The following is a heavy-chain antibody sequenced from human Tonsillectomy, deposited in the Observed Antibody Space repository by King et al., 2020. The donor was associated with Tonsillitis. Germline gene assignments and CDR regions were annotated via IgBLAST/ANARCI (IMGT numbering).Heavy chain of an antibody. D-gene: IGHD1-26*01. J-gene: IGHJ6*03. V-gene: IGHV3-9*01. Sequence: VQLVESGGGLVQPGRSLRLSCAASGFTFDDYGMHWVRQAPGKGLEWVSGISWNSGRIGYADSVKGRFTISRDNAKNSLYLQMNSLRAEDTALYYCAKDMGGSYLEYYMDVWGKGTTVTVSS. CDR1: GFTFDDYG. CDR2: ISWNSGRI. CDR3: AKDMGGSYLEYYMDV.